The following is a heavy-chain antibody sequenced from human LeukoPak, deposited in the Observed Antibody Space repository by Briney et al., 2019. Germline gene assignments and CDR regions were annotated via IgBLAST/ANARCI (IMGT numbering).Heavy chain of an antibody. CDR2: IHYSGST. Sequence: PSETLSLTCTVPGGSISSDYWSWIRQPPGEGLEWMGYIHYSGSTNYNPSLKSRVTISSDTSKNQFSLKLSTVTAADTAVYYCARLDYYDNTGYYYHYGMDVWGQGTAVTVSS. CDR3: ARLDYYDNTGYYYHYGMDV. D-gene: IGHD3-22*01. J-gene: IGHJ6*02. V-gene: IGHV4-59*08. CDR1: GGSISSDY.